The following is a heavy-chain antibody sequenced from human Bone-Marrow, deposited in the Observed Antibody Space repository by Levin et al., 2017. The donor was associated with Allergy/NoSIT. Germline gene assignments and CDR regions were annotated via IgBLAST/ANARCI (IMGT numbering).Heavy chain of an antibody. J-gene: IGHJ4*02. D-gene: IGHD3-10*01. CDR3: ARTSDYYYGSGSYYNPDYFDY. CDR2: KNPDGSEK. Sequence: GGSLRLSCAASGFTLSSFWMGWVRQAPGKGLEWVANKNPDGSEKYYVASVKGRFSISRDTARNSVHLQMSSLRADDTAVYFCARTSDYYYGSGSYYNPDYFDYWGQGTLVTVSS. CDR1: GFTLSSFW. V-gene: IGHV3-7*04.